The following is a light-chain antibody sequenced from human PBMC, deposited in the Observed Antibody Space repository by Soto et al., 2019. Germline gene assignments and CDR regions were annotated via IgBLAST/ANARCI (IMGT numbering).Light chain of an antibody. V-gene: IGKV1-39*01. J-gene: IGKJ5*01. CDR1: QSVSNY. Sequence: DIQMTQSPSSLSASVGDRVTITCRASQSVSNYLHWYQQKPGKAPNLLIYDASSLQSGVPSRFSGSGSGTDFTLTISSLQREDFATYYCQQTYSLPPDITFGQGTRLEIK. CDR2: DAS. CDR3: QQTYSLPPDIT.